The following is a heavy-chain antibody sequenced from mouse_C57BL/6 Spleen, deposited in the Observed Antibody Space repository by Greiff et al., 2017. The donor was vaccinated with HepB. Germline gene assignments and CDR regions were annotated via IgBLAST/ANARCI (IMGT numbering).Heavy chain of an antibody. CDR3: ARVYYPYYAMDY. Sequence: VQLQQSGPELVKPGASVKISCKASGYTFTDYYMNWVKQSHGKSLAWIGDINPNNGGTSYNQKFKGKATLTVDKSSSTAYMELRSLTSEDSAVYYCARVYYPYYAMDYWGQGTSVTVSS. V-gene: IGHV1-26*01. CDR1: GYTFTDYY. CDR2: INPNNGGT. J-gene: IGHJ4*01. D-gene: IGHD1-1*01.